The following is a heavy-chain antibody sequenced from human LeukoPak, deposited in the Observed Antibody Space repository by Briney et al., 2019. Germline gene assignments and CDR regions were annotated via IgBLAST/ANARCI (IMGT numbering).Heavy chain of an antibody. V-gene: IGHV3-23*01. Sequence: GGSLRLSRAASGFTFSSYGMSWVRQAPGKGLEWVSAISGSGGSTYYADSVKGRFTISRDNSKNTLYLQMNSLRAEDTAVYYCAKERGYNNGRYSSSEFDYWGQGTLVTVSS. J-gene: IGHJ4*02. CDR2: ISGSGGST. D-gene: IGHD5-18*01. CDR1: GFTFSSYG. CDR3: AKERGYNNGRYSSSEFDY.